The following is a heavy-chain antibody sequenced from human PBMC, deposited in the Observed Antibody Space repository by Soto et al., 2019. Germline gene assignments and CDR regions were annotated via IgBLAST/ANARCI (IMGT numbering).Heavy chain of an antibody. J-gene: IGHJ6*02. CDR2: STPILGIA. V-gene: IGHV1-69*02. Sequence: QVQLVQSGAEVKKPGSSVKVSCKASGGTFSSYTISWVRQAPGQGLEWMGRSTPILGIANYAQKFQGRVTITADKSTSTAYMELSSLRSEDTAVYYCARFRGSYGMDVWGQGTTVTVSS. D-gene: IGHD3-10*01. CDR1: GGTFSSYT. CDR3: ARFRGSYGMDV.